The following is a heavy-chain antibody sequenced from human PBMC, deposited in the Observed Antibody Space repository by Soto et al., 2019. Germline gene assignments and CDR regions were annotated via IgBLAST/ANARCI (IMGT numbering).Heavy chain of an antibody. D-gene: IGHD1-26*01. J-gene: IGHJ4*02. Sequence: EVQLVESGGGLVQSGGSLRLSCAASGFTFSWYNMNWVRQAPGKGLEWVSYISSSTGTIYYADSVKGRFTGSRDNAKNSLYLDMDSLSAEDTAVYYCAREVGAKHFDYWGQGSLVTVSS. CDR2: ISSSTGTI. CDR3: AREVGAKHFDY. CDR1: GFTFSWYN. V-gene: IGHV3-48*01.